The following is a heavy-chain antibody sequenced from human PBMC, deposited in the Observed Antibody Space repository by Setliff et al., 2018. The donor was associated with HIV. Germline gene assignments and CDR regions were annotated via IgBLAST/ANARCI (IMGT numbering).Heavy chain of an antibody. V-gene: IGHV3-66*01. CDR3: SKEKFTFTVVRGVIDS. J-gene: IGHJ4*02. CDR1: GFTVSNDY. D-gene: IGHD3-10*01. Sequence: PGGSLRLSCAASGFTVSNDYMSWVRQAPGRGLEWVSVIHSGGSTYYADSVKGRFIISRDNSKNTLYLQMNSLRAEDTAFYYCSKEKFTFTVVRGVIDSWGQGTLVTVSS. CDR2: IHSGGST.